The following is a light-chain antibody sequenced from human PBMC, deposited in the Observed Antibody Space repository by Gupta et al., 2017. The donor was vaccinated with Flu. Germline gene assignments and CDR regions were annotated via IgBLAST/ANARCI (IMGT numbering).Light chain of an antibody. CDR3: LHDNDYLRT. Sequence: PSPLSASVGAIVIITMLSSQNIRSWLAWYQQKPGETPNLLIYLSSRVETGVTSRFSDNGSATEFTLTISSLQPDDSATSYCLHDNDYLRTFGQGTKVEI. CDR2: LSS. V-gene: IGKV1-5*03. CDR1: QNIRSW. J-gene: IGKJ1*01.